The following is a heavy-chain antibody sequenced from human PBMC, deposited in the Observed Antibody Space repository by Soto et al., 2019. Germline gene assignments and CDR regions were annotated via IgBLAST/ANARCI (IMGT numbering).Heavy chain of an antibody. V-gene: IGHV4-61*01. D-gene: IGHD3-10*01. Sequence: SETLSLTCTFSVGSVISGSYYWSWIRQPPGKGLEWIGYIYYSGSTNYNPSLKSRVTISVDTSKNQFSLKLSSVTAADTAVYYCARSITMVRGVITLHDYWGQGTLVTVSS. J-gene: IGHJ4*02. CDR1: VGSVISGSYY. CDR2: IYYSGST. CDR3: ARSITMVRGVITLHDY.